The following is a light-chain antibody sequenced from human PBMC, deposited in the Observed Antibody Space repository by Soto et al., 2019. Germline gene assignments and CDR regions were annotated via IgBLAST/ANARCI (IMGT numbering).Light chain of an antibody. CDR3: QQYYCTPYT. CDR2: WAS. J-gene: IGKJ2*01. CDR1: QSVLYSSNNKNY. Sequence: DIVMTQSPDSLAVSLGERATINCKSSQSVLYSSNNKNYLAWYQQKPGQPPKLLIYWASTRESVVPDRFSGPGSGTDFTLTISSLKTEDVAVYYCQQYYCTPYTFGQGTQLEIK. V-gene: IGKV4-1*01.